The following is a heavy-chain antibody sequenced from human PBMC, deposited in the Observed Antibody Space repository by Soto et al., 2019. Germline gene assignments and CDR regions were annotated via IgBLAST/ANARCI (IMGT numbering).Heavy chain of an antibody. V-gene: IGHV2-5*01. D-gene: IGHD3-16*01. J-gene: IGHJ4*02. CDR2: IYWNDDK. CDR1: GFSLRTTGVG. Sequence: ITLKESGPPLVEPTQTLTLTCTYSGFSLRTTGVGVGWIRQPPGKALEWLGIIYWNDDKRYSPSLKNRFTLTSDISKSQVVLTMPNMYPVDTATYYCAHTWGLPFDYWGQGTLVIVSS. CDR3: AHTWGLPFDY.